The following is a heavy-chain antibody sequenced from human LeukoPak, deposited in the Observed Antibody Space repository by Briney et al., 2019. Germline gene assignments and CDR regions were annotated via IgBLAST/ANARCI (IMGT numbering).Heavy chain of an antibody. CDR1: GGSISSYY. CDR3: ARDPTSPVHWYFDL. V-gene: IGHV4-59*01. J-gene: IGHJ2*01. Sequence: SETLSLTCTVSGGSISSYYWSWIRQPPGKGLEWIGYIYYSGSTNYNPSLKSRVTISVDTSKNQFSLNLSSVTAADTAVYYCARDPTSPVHWYFDLWGRGTLVTVSS. CDR2: IYYSGST.